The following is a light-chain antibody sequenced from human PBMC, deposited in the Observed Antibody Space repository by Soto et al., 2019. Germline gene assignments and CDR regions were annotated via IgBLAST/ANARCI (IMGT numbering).Light chain of an antibody. CDR3: QQYETFSGT. Sequence: DIQMTQSPSTLSASVGDTDTVTCRASQSVSGWLAWYQQKPGEAPKLLIYHASALPGGVPSRFSGSGSGTKVTLTIASLQPDDFATYYCQQYETFSGTFGPGTKVEI. CDR1: QSVSGW. J-gene: IGKJ1*01. V-gene: IGKV1-5*01. CDR2: HAS.